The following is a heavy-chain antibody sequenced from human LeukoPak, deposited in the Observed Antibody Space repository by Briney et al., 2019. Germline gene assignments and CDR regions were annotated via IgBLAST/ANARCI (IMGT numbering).Heavy chain of an antibody. J-gene: IGHJ4*02. Sequence: GGSLRLSCAASGFTFSNYGMHWVRQAPGKGLEWVAVIYDDGSKEHFADSVKGRFTISRDNSKNTVVLQMNSLRAEDTAVYYCARDLKSGYVDSWGQGTLVTVSS. CDR3: ARDLKSGYVDS. CDR2: IYDDGSKE. CDR1: GFTFSNYG. D-gene: IGHD3-3*01. V-gene: IGHV3-33*01.